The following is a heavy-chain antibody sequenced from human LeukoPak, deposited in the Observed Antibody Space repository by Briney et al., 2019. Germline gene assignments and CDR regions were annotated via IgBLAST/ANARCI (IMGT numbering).Heavy chain of an antibody. Sequence: ASVKVSCKASGYTFTSYGISWVRQAPGQRLEWMGWINAGNGNTKYSQKFQGRVTITRDTSASTAYMELSSLRSEDTAVYYCATEYDILTGYFVGYAFDIWGQGTMVTVSS. CDR2: INAGNGNT. J-gene: IGHJ3*02. CDR3: ATEYDILTGYFVGYAFDI. CDR1: GYTFTSYG. V-gene: IGHV1-3*01. D-gene: IGHD3-9*01.